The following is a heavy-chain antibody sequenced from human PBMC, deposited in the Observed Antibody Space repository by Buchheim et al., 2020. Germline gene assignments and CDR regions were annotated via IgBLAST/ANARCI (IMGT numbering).Heavy chain of an antibody. V-gene: IGHV3-48*04. Sequence: EVQLVESGGGLVQPGGSLRLSCAASGFIFSTYSMNWVRQAPGKGLEWVSYITSSGSTIYYADSVKGRFTISRDNAKNSLYLQVNSQRAEDTGVYYCVRDDYSSSWEPYGMDVWGQGTT. D-gene: IGHD4-11*01. CDR1: GFIFSTYS. CDR2: ITSSGSTI. CDR3: VRDDYSSSWEPYGMDV. J-gene: IGHJ6*02.